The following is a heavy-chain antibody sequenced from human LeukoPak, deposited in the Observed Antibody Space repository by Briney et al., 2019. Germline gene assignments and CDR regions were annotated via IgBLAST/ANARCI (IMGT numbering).Heavy chain of an antibody. J-gene: IGHJ5*02. V-gene: IGHV3-23*01. CDR1: GFTFSSYG. CDR3: ARDRAAADP. D-gene: IGHD6-13*01. CDR2: ISGSGGST. Sequence: GGSLRLSCAASGFTFSSYGMSWVRQAPGKGLEWVSAISGSGGSTYYADSVKGRFTISRDDSKNTLFLQMDSLRAEDTAVYYCARDRAAADPWGQGTLVTVSS.